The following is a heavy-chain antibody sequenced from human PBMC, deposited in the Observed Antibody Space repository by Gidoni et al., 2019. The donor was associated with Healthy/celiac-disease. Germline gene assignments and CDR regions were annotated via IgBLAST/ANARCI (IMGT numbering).Heavy chain of an antibody. Sequence: QVQLQESGPGLVKPSQTLSLTCTVSGCSISSGSYYWSWIRQPAGKGLEWIGRIYTSGSTNYNPSLKSRVTISVDTSKNQFSLKLSSVTAADTAVYYCASSTDTHPSSSWYYWGQGTLVTVSS. J-gene: IGHJ4*02. V-gene: IGHV4-61*02. CDR1: GCSISSGSYY. CDR3: ASSTDTHPSSSWYY. D-gene: IGHD6-13*01. CDR2: IYTSGST.